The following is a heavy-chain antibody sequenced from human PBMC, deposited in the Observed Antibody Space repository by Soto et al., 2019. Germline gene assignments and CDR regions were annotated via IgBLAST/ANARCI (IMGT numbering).Heavy chain of an antibody. D-gene: IGHD2-21*01. J-gene: IGHJ5*02. CDR1: GGTFSSYT. Sequence: SVKVSCKASGGTFSSYTISWVRQAPGQGLEWMGRIIPILGIANYAQKFQGRVTITADKSTSTAYMELSSLRSEDTAVYYCARDLIPAVHEIRFDPWGQGTLVTVSS. CDR2: IIPILGIA. V-gene: IGHV1-69*04. CDR3: ARDLIPAVHEIRFDP.